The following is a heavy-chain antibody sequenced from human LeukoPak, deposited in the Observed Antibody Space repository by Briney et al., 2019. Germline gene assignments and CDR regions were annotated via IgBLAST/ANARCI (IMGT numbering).Heavy chain of an antibody. CDR2: MSGSGGST. J-gene: IGHJ4*02. D-gene: IGHD3-10*01. CDR1: VFTFSSYA. Sequence: PGGSLRLSCAASVFTFSSYAMTWGRHAPGKGLEWGSAMSGSGGSTYYAHSVKGGYADSVKGRFTIPRDNSKNTVYLKMNSLRAEDTAVYYCAKEMKPNYYGSGSYPLDYWGQGTLVTVSS. V-gene: IGHV3-23*01. CDR3: AKEMKPNYYGSGSYPLDY.